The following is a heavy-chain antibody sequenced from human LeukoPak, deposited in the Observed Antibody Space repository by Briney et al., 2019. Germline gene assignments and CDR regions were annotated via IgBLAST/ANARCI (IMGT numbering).Heavy chain of an antibody. CDR3: AKIEGYDFWSGYYTGILDAFDI. CDR2: IWYDGSNK. V-gene: IGHV3-33*06. D-gene: IGHD3-3*01. CDR1: GFTFSSYG. Sequence: PGGSLRLSCAASGFTFSSYGMHWVRQAPGKGLEWVAVIWYDGSNKYYADSVKGRFTISRDNSKNTLYLQMNSLRAEDTAVYYCAKIEGYDFWSGYYTGILDAFDIWGQGTIVTVSS. J-gene: IGHJ3*02.